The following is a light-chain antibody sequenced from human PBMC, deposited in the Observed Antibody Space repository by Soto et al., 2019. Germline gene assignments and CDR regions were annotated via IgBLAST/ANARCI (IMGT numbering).Light chain of an antibody. J-gene: IGLJ2*01. CDR2: STT. V-gene: IGLV7-43*01. Sequence: QAVVTQEPSLTVSPGGTVTLTCASSTGAVTSGYYPNWFQQKPGQPPRALIYSTTYTHAWTPARFSGSLLGGKAALTLSGVQPEDEADYYCLLFYGDGVVFGGGTKLTVL. CDR3: LLFYGDGVV. CDR1: TGAVTSGYY.